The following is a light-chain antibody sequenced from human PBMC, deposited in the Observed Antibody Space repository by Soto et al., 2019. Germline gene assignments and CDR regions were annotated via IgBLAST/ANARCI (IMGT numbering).Light chain of an antibody. CDR2: EVS. J-gene: IGLJ3*02. CDR1: NSDVGGYKF. Sequence: QSALTQPASVSGSPGRSITISCTGSNSDVGGYKFVSWYQHHPGEAPKLLLYEVSNRPSGVSSRFSGSKSGNTASLTISGLQPEDEAHYYCLSYTRTNTRVFGGGTKLTVL. CDR3: LSYTRTNTRV. V-gene: IGLV2-14*01.